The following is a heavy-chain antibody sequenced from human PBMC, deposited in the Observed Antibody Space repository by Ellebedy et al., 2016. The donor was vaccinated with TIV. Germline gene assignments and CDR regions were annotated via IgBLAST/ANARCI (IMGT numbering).Heavy chain of an antibody. CDR2: IYSGFSGGGT. Sequence: PGGSLRLSCATSGFTFSNSAMNWVRQAPGQGLEWVSIIYSGFSGGGTYHADSGKGPFTISRANSKNTAYLQMNSLRAENTAVYFCTRGKARTGYQYGMDLWGQGTTVAVSS. D-gene: IGHD6-13*01. CDR1: GFTFSNSA. V-gene: IGHV3-23*03. CDR3: TRGKARTGYQYGMDL. J-gene: IGHJ6*02.